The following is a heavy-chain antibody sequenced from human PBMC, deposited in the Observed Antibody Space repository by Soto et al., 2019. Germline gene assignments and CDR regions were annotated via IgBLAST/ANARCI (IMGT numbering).Heavy chain of an antibody. CDR3: ARDTPFLYIDY. CDR2: INPSGGST. V-gene: IGHV1-46*01. Sequence: ASVKVSCKASGYTFTSHHIHWVRQAPGQGLEWMGRINPSGGSTTYLPKFQGRVTITRDTSASTAYMELSSLRSEDTAVYYCARDTPFLYIDYWGQGTLVTVSS. J-gene: IGHJ4*02. CDR1: GYTFTSHH.